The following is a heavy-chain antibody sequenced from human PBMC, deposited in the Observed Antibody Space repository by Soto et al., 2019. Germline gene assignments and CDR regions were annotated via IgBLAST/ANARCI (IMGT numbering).Heavy chain of an antibody. V-gene: IGHV1-69*13. CDR2: IIPIFGTA. J-gene: IGHJ6*02. Sequence: SVKVSCKASGGTFSSYAISWVRQAPGQGLEWMGGIIPIFGTANYAQKFQGRVTITADESTSTAYMELSSLRPEDTAVYYCARKLELPNYYYGMDVWGQGTTVTVSS. CDR1: GGTFSSYA. CDR3: ARKLELPNYYYGMDV. D-gene: IGHD1-7*01.